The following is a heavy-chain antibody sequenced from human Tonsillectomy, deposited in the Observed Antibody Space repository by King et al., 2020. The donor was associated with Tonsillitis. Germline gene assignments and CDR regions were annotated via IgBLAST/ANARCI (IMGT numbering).Heavy chain of an antibody. J-gene: IGHJ4*02. CDR2: IYYRGTT. D-gene: IGHD2-15*01. CDR3: ARHLEGYYDFDY. CDR1: GGSINTYY. V-gene: IGHV4-59*01. Sequence: QLKESGPGLVKPSETLSLTCTVSGGSINTYYWSWIRQPPGKGLEWIGYIYYRGTTNYNPSLKSRVNISVDTSKNQFSLKVTSVTAADTAVYYCARHLEGYYDFDYWGQGTLVTVSS.